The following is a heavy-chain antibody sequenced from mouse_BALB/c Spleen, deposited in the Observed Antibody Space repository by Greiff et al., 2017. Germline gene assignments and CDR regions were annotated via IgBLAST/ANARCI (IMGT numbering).Heavy chain of an antibody. V-gene: IGHV1-69*02. J-gene: IGHJ4*01. CDR1: GYTFTSYW. D-gene: IGHD2-14*01. Sequence: QVQLQQPGAELVRPGASVKLSCKASGYTFTSYWINWVKQRPGQGLEWIGNIYPSDSYTNYNQKFKDKATLTVDKSSSTAYMQLSSPTSEDSAVYYCTRWNRYDDAMDYWGQGTSVTVSS. CDR2: IYPSDSYT. CDR3: TRWNRYDDAMDY.